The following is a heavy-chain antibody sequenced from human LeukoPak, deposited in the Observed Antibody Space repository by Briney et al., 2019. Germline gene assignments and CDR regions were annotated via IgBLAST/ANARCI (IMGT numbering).Heavy chain of an antibody. CDR3: ARAISYCSGGSCYRGCSGCYMDV. CDR1: GGSISSSSYY. V-gene: IGHV4-61*01. CDR2: IDYSGST. J-gene: IGHJ6*03. D-gene: IGHD2-15*01. Sequence: SETLSLTCTVSGGSISSSSYYWSWIRQPPGKGLEGIGYIDYSGSTNYNPSLNSRVTISVDTSKNQFSLKLSSVTAADPAMYYCARAISYCSGGSCYRGCSGCYMDVWGKGTTVTISS.